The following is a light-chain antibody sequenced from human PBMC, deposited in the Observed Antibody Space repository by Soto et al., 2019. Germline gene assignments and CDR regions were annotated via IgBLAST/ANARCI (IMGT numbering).Light chain of an antibody. Sequence: QSALTQPASVSGSPGQSITISCTGTSSDVGGYNYVSWYQQHPGKAPKLMIYEVSNRPSGVSNRFSSSKSGNTASLTISGLQAEEEADDYCSSYTSSSTLVFGTGTKLTVL. J-gene: IGLJ1*01. CDR2: EVS. CDR3: SSYTSSSTLV. CDR1: SSDVGGYNY. V-gene: IGLV2-14*01.